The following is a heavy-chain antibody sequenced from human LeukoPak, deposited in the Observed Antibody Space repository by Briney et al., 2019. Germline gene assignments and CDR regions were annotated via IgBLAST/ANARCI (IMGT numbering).Heavy chain of an antibody. Sequence: GRSLRLSCAASGFTFSSYGMHWVRQAPGKGLEWVAVISYDGSNKYYADSVKGRFTISRDNSKNTLYLQMNSLRAEDTAVYYCAIGALRYFDWLAKYYYYGMDVWGQGTTVTVSS. CDR3: AIGALRYFDWLAKYYYYGMDV. CDR1: GFTFSSYG. CDR2: ISYDGSNK. D-gene: IGHD3-9*01. V-gene: IGHV3-30*03. J-gene: IGHJ6*02.